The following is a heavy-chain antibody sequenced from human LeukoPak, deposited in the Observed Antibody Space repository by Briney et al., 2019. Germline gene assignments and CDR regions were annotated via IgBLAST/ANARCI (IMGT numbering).Heavy chain of an antibody. J-gene: IGHJ3*01. CDR2: IKEDGSKI. CDR3: ARDSTLYCNDGTCHWGLDL. Sequence: PGGSLRLSCAASGFTFSSYAMSWVRQAPGKGLEWVADIKEDGSKIYYVDSVKGRFTISRDNAKNSLYLQMNSLRAEDTAVYYCARDSTLYCNDGTCHWGLDLWGQGTVVTVSS. V-gene: IGHV3-7*01. D-gene: IGHD2-15*01. CDR1: GFTFSSYA.